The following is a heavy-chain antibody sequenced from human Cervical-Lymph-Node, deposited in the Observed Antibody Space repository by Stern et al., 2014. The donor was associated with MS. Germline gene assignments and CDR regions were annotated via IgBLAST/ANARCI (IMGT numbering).Heavy chain of an antibody. CDR1: GGSFSMDS. J-gene: IGHJ4*02. CDR3: ARDQGGIADS. D-gene: IGHD6-13*01. CDR2: LTPMFGTS. V-gene: IGHV1-69*01. Sequence: QVQLVQYGAEVKKPGSSVKVSCKASGGSFSMDSISWVRQAHGQGLEWMGGLTPMFGTSNYAQKFQGRVTTTADVSTSTAYMELTSLRSEDTAVYFCARDQGGIADSWGQGTLVIVSS.